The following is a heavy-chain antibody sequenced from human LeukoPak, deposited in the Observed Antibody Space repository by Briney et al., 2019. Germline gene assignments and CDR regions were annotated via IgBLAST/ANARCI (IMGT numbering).Heavy chain of an antibody. D-gene: IGHD3-10*01. CDR2: INGDGRRI. Sequence: GGSLRLSCAASGFTFSTAWMHWARQTPGKGLVWVSHINGDGRRINYADDVKGRFTISRDNAKNTLYLQMNSLRVEDTAVYYCVRDLPRTSGPWGQGTLVTVSS. CDR3: VRDLPRTSGP. J-gene: IGHJ5*02. V-gene: IGHV3-74*01. CDR1: GFTFSTAW.